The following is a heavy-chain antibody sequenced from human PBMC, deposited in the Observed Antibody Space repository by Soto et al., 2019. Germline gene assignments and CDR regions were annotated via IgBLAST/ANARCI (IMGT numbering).Heavy chain of an antibody. V-gene: IGHV1-2*02. D-gene: IGHD3-22*01. CDR3: ARVRVYYDSSGYSINYYYGMDV. CDR2: INPNSGGT. J-gene: IGHJ6*02. Sequence: EASVKVSCKASGYTFTGYYMHWVRQAPGQGLEWMGWINPNSGGTNYAQKFQGRVTMTRDTSISTAYMELSRLRSDDTAVYYCARVRVYYDSSGYSINYYYGMDVWGQGTTVTVSS. CDR1: GYTFTGYY.